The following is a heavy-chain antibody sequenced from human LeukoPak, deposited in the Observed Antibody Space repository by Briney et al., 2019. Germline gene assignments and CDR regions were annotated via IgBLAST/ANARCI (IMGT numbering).Heavy chain of an antibody. CDR2: IYYSGST. CDR3: ARDYDSPHYFDY. CDR1: GGSISRNSDY. D-gene: IGHD3-22*01. V-gene: IGHV4-39*01. J-gene: IGHJ4*02. Sequence: PSETLSLTCTVSGGSISRNSDYWGWIRQPPGKGLEWIGSIYYSGSTYYNPSLKSRVTISVDTSKNQFSLKLSSVTAADTAVYYCARDYDSPHYFDYWGQGTLVTVSS.